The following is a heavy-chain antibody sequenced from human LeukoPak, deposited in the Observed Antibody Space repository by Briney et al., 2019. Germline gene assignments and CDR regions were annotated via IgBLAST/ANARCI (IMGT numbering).Heavy chain of an antibody. D-gene: IGHD2/OR15-2a*01. CDR3: AGFFYDETNAAFDI. V-gene: IGHV1-69*05. Sequence: GSSVKVSCKASGVSFTFTSHAITWVRQAPGQGLEWMGGFIPFFGAATYAQRFQGRVTITTDESTRTVYMELSRLRSEDSAMYYCAGFFYDETNAAFDIWGQGTKVTVSS. J-gene: IGHJ3*02. CDR2: FIPFFGAA. CDR1: GVSFTFTSHA.